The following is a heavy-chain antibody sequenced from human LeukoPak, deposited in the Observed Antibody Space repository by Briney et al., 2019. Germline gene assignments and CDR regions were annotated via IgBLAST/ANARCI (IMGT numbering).Heavy chain of an antibody. CDR2: TSAYNGNT. J-gene: IGHJ4*02. CDR3: ARDFWDIVVVPAAPGDY. D-gene: IGHD2-2*01. V-gene: IGHV1-18*04. Sequence: ASVKVSCKASGYTFTSYGISWVRQAPGQGLEWMGWTSAYNGNTNYAQKLQGRVTMTTDTSTSTAYMELRSLRSDDTAVYYCARDFWDIVVVPAAPGDYWGQGTLVTVSS. CDR1: GYTFTSYG.